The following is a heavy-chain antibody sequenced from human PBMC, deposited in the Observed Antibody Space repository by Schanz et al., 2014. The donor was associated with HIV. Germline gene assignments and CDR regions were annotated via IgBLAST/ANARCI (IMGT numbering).Heavy chain of an antibody. D-gene: IGHD5-12*01. V-gene: IGHV4-34*01. CDR2: INHSGAT. CDR3: ARATTDNFDPTYYFQS. CDR1: SGPFGGTW. J-gene: IGHJ4*02. Sequence: QVQLQQWGAGLLKPSETLSLTCAVYSGPFGGTWWNWLRQPPGKGLEWIGDINHSGATRYNSSLNTRATSSLDPSRRQISLKVTSVTAADTAVYYCARATTDNFDPTYYFQSWGQGTLVTVSS.